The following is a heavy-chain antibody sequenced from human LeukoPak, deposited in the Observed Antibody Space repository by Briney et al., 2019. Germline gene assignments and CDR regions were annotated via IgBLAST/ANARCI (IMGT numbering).Heavy chain of an antibody. CDR1: GFTFSTYA. V-gene: IGHV3-30-3*01. D-gene: IGHD3-10*01. J-gene: IGHJ4*02. CDR3: AKVYGSGSYWDY. Sequence: PGRSLRLSCAASGFTFSTYAMHWVRQAPGKGLEWVAVIAYDGNNKYYADSVKGRFTISRDNSKNTLYLQMNSLRAEDTAVYYCAKVYGSGSYWDYWGQGTLVTVSS. CDR2: IAYDGNNK.